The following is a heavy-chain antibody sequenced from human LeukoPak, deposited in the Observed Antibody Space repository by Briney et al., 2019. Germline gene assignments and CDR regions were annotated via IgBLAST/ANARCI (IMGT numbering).Heavy chain of an antibody. J-gene: IGHJ5*02. CDR2: INPNSGGT. CDR1: GYTFTGYY. V-gene: IGHV1-2*02. CDR3: ARDISSRIAAAGTRAYNWFDP. Sequence: ASVKVSCKASGYTFTGYYMHWVRQAPGQGLEWMGWINPNSGGTNYAQKFQGRVTMTRDTSISTAYMELSRLRSDDTAVYYCARDISSRIAAAGTRAYNWFDPWGQGTLVTVSS. D-gene: IGHD6-13*01.